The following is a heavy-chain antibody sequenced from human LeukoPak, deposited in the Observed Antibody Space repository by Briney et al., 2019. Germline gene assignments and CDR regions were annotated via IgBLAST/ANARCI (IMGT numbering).Heavy chain of an antibody. D-gene: IGHD3/OR15-3a*01. V-gene: IGHV1-18*04. CDR2: INAYSTNT. Sequence: ASVKVSCKPSRYTFTSYGISWVRQAPGQGLHWIGWINAYSTNTNYSQKLQGRVTMTTATSTSTAYMELRSLRSDVTAVYYCAVNFWTGYYPYYYGMDVRGQGTTVTVSS. CDR1: RYTFTSYG. CDR3: AVNFWTGYYPYYYGMDV. J-gene: IGHJ6*02.